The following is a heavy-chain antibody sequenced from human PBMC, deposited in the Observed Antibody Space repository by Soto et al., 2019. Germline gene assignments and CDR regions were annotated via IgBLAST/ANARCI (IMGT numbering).Heavy chain of an antibody. D-gene: IGHD1-26*01. V-gene: IGHV3-74*01. CDR2: INGDGSST. J-gene: IGHJ2*01. CDR1: GFTFSRYW. Sequence: EVQLVESGGGLVQPGGSLRRSCAAAGFTFSRYWMYWFRQSPGKGLLWVSRINGDGSSTTYADSVKGRFTISRDNANNTLPVKMNSLRAEDTCLDYLASLGGTSRLWYFDLWGRGTMVTFSS. CDR3: ASLGGTSRLWYFDL.